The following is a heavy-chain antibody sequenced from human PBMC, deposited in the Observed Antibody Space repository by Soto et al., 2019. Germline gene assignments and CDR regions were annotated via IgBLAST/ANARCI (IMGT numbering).Heavy chain of an antibody. Sequence: EVQLLESWGGLEQPGGSLRLSCAASGFTFTNYGMSWVRQAPGKGLEWVSTISGSGGSTYSADSVKGRFTISRDNSKNTLYLQMNSLRVEDTAVYYCARVGLAPRDYYYGVDVWGQGTTVTVSS. CDR2: ISGSGGST. J-gene: IGHJ6*02. CDR1: GFTFTNYG. CDR3: ARVGLAPRDYYYGVDV. D-gene: IGHD3-9*01. V-gene: IGHV3-23*01.